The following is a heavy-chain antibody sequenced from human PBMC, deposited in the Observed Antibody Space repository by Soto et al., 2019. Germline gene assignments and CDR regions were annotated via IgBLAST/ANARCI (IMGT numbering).Heavy chain of an antibody. CDR2: IYHSGST. CDR3: ERGKSVVGRCGVLLVTGPLDY. J-gene: IGHJ4*02. Sequence: PENLSHTYAVSGGSISRSNWCSLVRQPPGKELEWIGEIYHSGSTNYNPSLKSRVTISVDKSKNQFSLKLSSVTAADTAVYYCERGKSVVGRCGVLLVTGPLDYWGPGTLVIV. CDR1: GGSISRSNW. V-gene: IGHV4-4*03. D-gene: IGHD3-10*01.